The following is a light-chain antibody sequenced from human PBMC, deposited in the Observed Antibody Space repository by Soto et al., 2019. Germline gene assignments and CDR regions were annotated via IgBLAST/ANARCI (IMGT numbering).Light chain of an antibody. Sequence: EIVLTQSPGTLSLYRGERATLSCRASQTVNSIYFAWCQRKPGQAPRLLIYGASNRATGIPDRFSGSGSGTDFTLTISRLEAEDFGVYYCQQYDTSPRTFGQGTKVEIK. CDR2: GAS. CDR1: QTVNSIY. V-gene: IGKV3-20*01. CDR3: QQYDTSPRT. J-gene: IGKJ1*01.